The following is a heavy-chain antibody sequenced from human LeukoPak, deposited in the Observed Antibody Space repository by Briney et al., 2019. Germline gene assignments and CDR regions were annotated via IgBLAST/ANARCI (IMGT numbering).Heavy chain of an antibody. CDR1: GFTVSSNY. J-gene: IGHJ6*02. V-gene: IGHV3-53*01. Sequence: GGSLRLSCAASGFTVSSNYMSWVRQAPGKGLEWVSVIYSGGSTYYPDSVKGRFTISRDNSKNTLYLQMNSLRAEDTAVYYCARGCPYYYGMDVWGQGTTVTVSS. CDR3: ARGCPYYYGMDV. CDR2: IYSGGST.